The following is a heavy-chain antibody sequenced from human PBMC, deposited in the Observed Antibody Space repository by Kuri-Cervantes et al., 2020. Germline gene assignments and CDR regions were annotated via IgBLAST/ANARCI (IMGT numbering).Heavy chain of an antibody. CDR3: ARTYSSTWNWFDP. D-gene: IGHD6-13*01. CDR2: INPKSEGV. CDR1: RYTFTDHY. Sequence: ASVKVSCKASRYTFTDHYMHWVRQAPGQGLEWMGWINPKSEGVEYAQKFQGRVTMTRDTSSSTAYMELSSLRSEDTAVYYCARTYSSTWNWFDPWGQGTLVTVSS. V-gene: IGHV1-2*02. J-gene: IGHJ5*02.